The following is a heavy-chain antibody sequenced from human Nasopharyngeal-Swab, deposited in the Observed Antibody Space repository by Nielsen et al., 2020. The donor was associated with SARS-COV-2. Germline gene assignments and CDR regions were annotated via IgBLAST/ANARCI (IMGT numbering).Heavy chain of an antibody. J-gene: IGHJ4*02. V-gene: IGHV1-46*01. CDR2: INPSGGST. D-gene: IGHD3-3*01. CDR3: ARDGVLTIFGVWRAPGSEYYFDY. CDR1: GYTFTSYY. Sequence: ASVKVSCKASGYTFTSYYMHWVRQAPGQGLEWMGIINPSGGSTSYAQKFQGRVTMTRDTSTSTVHMELSSLRSEDAAVYYCARDGVLTIFGVWRAPGSEYYFDYWGQGTLVTVSS.